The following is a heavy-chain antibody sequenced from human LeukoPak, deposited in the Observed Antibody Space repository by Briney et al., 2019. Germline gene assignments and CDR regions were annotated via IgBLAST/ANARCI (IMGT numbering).Heavy chain of an antibody. CDR3: ARESVYSGSPYYFDY. CDR2: IIPIFGTA. V-gene: IGHV1-69*01. D-gene: IGHD1-26*01. CDR1: GGTFSSYA. Sequence: SVKVSCKASGGTFSSYAISWVRQAPGQGLEWMGGIIPIFGTANYAQKFQGGVTITADESTSTAYMELSSLRSEDTAVYYCARESVYSGSPYYFDYWGQGTLVTVSS. J-gene: IGHJ4*02.